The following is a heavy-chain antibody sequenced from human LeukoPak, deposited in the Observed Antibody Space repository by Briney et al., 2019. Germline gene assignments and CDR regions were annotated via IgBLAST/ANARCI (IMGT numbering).Heavy chain of an antibody. CDR1: GFTFSSYS. V-gene: IGHV3-21*01. CDR2: ISSSSSYI. D-gene: IGHD6-6*01. CDR3: ARYSSSGVDY. J-gene: IGHJ4*02. Sequence: GGSLRLSCAASGFTFSSYSMNWVRQAPGKGLEWVSSISSSSSYIYYADPVKGRFTISRDNAKNSLYLQMNSLRAEDTAVYYCARYSSSGVDYWGQGTLVTVSS.